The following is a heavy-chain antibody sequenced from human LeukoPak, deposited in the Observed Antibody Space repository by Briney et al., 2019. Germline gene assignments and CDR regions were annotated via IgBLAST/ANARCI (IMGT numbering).Heavy chain of an antibody. CDR3: AKDSGELGYCSSTSCYQTYYFDY. D-gene: IGHD2-2*01. CDR1: GFTFSDYY. J-gene: IGHJ4*02. CDR2: ISSSGSTI. V-gene: IGHV3-11*01. Sequence: GGSLRLSCAASGFTFSDYYMSWIRQAPGKGLEWVSYISSSGSTIYYADSVKGRFTISRDNAKNSLYLQMNSLRAEDTALYYCAKDSGELGYCSSTSCYQTYYFDYWGQGTLVTVSS.